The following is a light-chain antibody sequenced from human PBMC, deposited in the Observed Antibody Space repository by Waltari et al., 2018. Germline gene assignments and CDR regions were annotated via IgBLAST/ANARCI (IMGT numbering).Light chain of an antibody. Sequence: SALTQPASVSGYPRQSFTLPCTGTTTDVGAYNFVSWYQQQPGEVPKLLIYEVNNRPSGVSDRFSGSRSGNTASLTISGLLAEDEADYYCCSHSSSSTLVLFGGGTKVTVL. J-gene: IGLJ3*02. CDR1: TTDVGAYNF. CDR2: EVN. V-gene: IGLV2-14*01. CDR3: CSHSSSSTLVL.